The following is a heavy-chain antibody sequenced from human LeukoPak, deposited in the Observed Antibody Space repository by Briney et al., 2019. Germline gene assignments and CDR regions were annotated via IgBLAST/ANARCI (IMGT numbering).Heavy chain of an antibody. Sequence: ASVTVSCKASGYTFSSYGIAWVRQAPGQGVEWMGWISGYNCNTNYAQKLQGRVSMNTDTYTTNAYMELRSLTSDDTALYYCARSSLGTITAGPFDYWGQGTLVTVSS. J-gene: IGHJ4*02. CDR3: ARSSLGTITAGPFDY. D-gene: IGHD5-12*01. CDR2: ISGYNCNT. V-gene: IGHV1-18*01. CDR1: GYTFSSYG.